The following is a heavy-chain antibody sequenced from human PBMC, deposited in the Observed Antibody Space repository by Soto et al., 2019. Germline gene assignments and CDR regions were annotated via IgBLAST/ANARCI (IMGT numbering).Heavy chain of an antibody. CDR2: ISYDGSNK. V-gene: IGHV3-30-3*01. D-gene: IGHD3-22*01. Sequence: ESGGGVVQPGRSLRLSCAASGFTFSSYAMHWVRQAPGKGLEWVAVISYDGSNKYYADSVKGRFTISRDNSKNTLYLQMNSLRAEDTAVYYCARVYDSSGYYYADLDYWGQGTLVTVSS. J-gene: IGHJ4*02. CDR3: ARVYDSSGYYYADLDY. CDR1: GFTFSSYA.